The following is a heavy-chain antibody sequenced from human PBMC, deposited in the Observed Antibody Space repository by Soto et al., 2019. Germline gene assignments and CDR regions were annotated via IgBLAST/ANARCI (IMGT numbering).Heavy chain of an antibody. CDR1: VFIFSGYA. D-gene: IGHD1-1*01. V-gene: IGHV3-33*01. CDR2: IWYDGSNK. J-gene: IGHJ4*02. Sequence: SLRLSCAASVFIFSGYAMHWVRQAPGKGLEWVAVIWYDGSNKYYADSVEGRFTISRDNSKRKLHLQMNSLRAEDTAVYYCARDRGDGYNFGPLDYWGQGSLVTVSS. CDR3: ARDRGDGYNFGPLDY.